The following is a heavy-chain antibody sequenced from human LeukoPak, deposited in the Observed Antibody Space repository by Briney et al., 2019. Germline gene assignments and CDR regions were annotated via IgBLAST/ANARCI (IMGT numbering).Heavy chain of an antibody. D-gene: IGHD2-2*02. V-gene: IGHV3-11*04. Sequence: GGSLRLSCAASGFTFSNAWMSWVRQAPGKGLEWVSYISSSGSPIYYADSMKGRFTISRDNAKNSLYLQMNSLRAEDTAVYYCAGCSTTSCYSAFDIWGQGTMVTVSS. J-gene: IGHJ3*02. CDR1: GFTFSNAW. CDR2: ISSSGSPI. CDR3: AGCSTTSCYSAFDI.